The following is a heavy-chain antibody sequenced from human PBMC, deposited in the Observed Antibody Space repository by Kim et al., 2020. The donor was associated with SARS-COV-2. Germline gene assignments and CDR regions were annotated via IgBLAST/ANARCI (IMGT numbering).Heavy chain of an antibody. Sequence: SETLSLTCAVYGGSFSGYYWSWIRQPPGKGLEWIGEINHSGSTNYNPSLKSRVTISVDTSKNQFSLKLSSVTAADTAVYYCARGDFGSSGWWSGEPIDYWGQGTLVTVSS. CDR2: INHSGST. CDR3: ARGDFGSSGWWSGEPIDY. CDR1: GGSFSGYY. J-gene: IGHJ4*02. V-gene: IGHV4-34*01. D-gene: IGHD6-19*01.